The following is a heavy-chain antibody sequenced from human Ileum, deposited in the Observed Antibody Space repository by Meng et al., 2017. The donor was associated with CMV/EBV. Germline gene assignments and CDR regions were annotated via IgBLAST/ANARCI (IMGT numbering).Heavy chain of an antibody. V-gene: IGHV4-30-4*08. J-gene: IGHJ4*02. D-gene: IGHD2-15*01. CDR1: GGSITSGNYY. CDR2: IYYSGSP. Sequence: VQLQESGPGLVKPSQTLSLTCTVSGGSITSGNYYWSWIRQPPGRGLEWICYIYYSGSPYYKPSLKSRVTISLDTSKNQFSLNLRSVTATDSAVYYCVRQVVAASFDYWGQGALVTVSS. CDR3: VRQVVAASFDY.